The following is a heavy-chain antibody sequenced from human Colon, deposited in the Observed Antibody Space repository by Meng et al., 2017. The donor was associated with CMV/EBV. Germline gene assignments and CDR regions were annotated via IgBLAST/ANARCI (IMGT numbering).Heavy chain of an antibody. CDR1: GFTFSNYA. CDR3: AKALYYYASGSYFDY. CDR2: ISGSGGST. Sequence: GESLKISCAASGFTFSNYAMTWVRQAPGKGLEWVSTISGSGGSTYDGDSVKGRFTTSRDNSENTLFLQMNSLRAEDTAVYYCAKALYYYASGSYFDYWGQGTLVTVSS. D-gene: IGHD3-10*01. V-gene: IGHV3-23*01. J-gene: IGHJ4*02.